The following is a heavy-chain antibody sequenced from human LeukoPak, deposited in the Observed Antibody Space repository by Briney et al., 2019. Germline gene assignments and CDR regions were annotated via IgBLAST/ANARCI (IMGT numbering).Heavy chain of an antibody. J-gene: IGHJ4*02. D-gene: IGHD2-15*01. CDR3: AFDSSGSGY. CDR1: GGSFSVYY. Sequence: SETLSLTCAVYGGSFSVYYRHWVRHPPGKGLEWIGEINHSGVVNYNPSLKSRVTISVDTSKNQFSLKLSSVTAADTAVYYCAFDSSGSGYWGQGTLVTVSS. V-gene: IGHV4-34*01. CDR2: INHSGVV.